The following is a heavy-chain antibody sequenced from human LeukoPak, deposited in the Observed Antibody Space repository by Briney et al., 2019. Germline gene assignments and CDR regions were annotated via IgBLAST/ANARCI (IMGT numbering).Heavy chain of an antibody. D-gene: IGHD3-22*01. CDR3: ARAKYYYDSSGYYYNY. CDR2: IYSGGST. V-gene: IGHV3-53*01. J-gene: IGHJ4*02. Sequence: ETLSLTCAVYGGSFSGYYWSWIRQAPGKGLEWVSVIYSGGSTYYADSVKGRFTISRDNSKNTLYLQMNSLRAEDTAVYYCARAKYYYDSSGYYYNYWGQGTLVTVSS. CDR1: GGSFSGYY.